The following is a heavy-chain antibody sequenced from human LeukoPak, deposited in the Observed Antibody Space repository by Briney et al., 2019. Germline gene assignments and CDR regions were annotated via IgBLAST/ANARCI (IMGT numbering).Heavy chain of an antibody. CDR1: GFTFSDYY. Sequence: GGSLRLSCAASGFTFSDYYMSWIRQAPGKGLEWVANIKQDGSEKYYVDSVKGRFTISRDNAKNSLYLQMNSLRAEDTAVYYCARFTITMTVVVPNFEYWGQGTLVTVSS. D-gene: IGHD3-22*01. J-gene: IGHJ4*02. CDR3: ARFTITMTVVVPNFEY. CDR2: IKQDGSEK. V-gene: IGHV3-7*01.